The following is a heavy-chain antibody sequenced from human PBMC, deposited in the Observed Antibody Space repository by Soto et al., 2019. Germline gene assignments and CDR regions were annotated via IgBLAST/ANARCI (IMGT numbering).Heavy chain of an antibody. J-gene: IGHJ2*01. CDR2: INHSGST. CDR1: GGSFSGYY. V-gene: IGHV4-34*01. Sequence: PPETLSLTCAVYGGSFSGYYWSWIRQPPRKGLEWIGEINHSGSTNYNPSLKSRVTISVDTSKNQFSLKLSSVTAADTAVYYCARVILWYFDLWGRGTLVTVSS. D-gene: IGHD1-26*01. CDR3: ARVILWYFDL.